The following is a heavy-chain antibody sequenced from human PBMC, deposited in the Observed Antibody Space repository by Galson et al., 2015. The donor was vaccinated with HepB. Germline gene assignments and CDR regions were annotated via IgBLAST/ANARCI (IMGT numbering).Heavy chain of an antibody. J-gene: IGHJ4*02. CDR3: AREVCSSSNCYFLHFEY. V-gene: IGHV1-18*01. CDR2: ISDYNGHT. CDR1: GYTFTNYG. D-gene: IGHD2-2*01. Sequence: SVTVSCKASGYTFTNYGISWVRQAPGQGLEWMGCISDYNGHTNYAQKLQGRVTMTTDTSTSTASMELRSLRSDDTAVYYCAREVCSSSNCYFLHFEYWGQGTLVTVSS.